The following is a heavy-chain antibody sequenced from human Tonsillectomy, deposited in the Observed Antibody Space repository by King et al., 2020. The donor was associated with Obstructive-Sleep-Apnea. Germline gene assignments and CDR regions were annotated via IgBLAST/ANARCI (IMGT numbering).Heavy chain of an antibody. CDR3: ASDEGKYCSGGSCYSRYFDY. V-gene: IGHV3-48*04. Sequence: EVQLVESGGGLVQPGGSLRLSCAASGFTFSSYSMNWVRQAPGKGLEWVSYISSSSSTIYYADSVKGRFTISRDNAKNSLYLQMNSLRAEDTAVYYCASDEGKYCSGGSCYSRYFDYWGQGTLVTVSS. D-gene: IGHD2-15*01. J-gene: IGHJ4*02. CDR2: ISSSSSTI. CDR1: GFTFSSYS.